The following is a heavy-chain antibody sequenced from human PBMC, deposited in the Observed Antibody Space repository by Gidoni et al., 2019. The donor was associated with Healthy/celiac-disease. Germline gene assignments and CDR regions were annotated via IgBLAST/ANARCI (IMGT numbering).Heavy chain of an antibody. CDR3: ARVRRGIAAARSTYYFDY. CDR1: GGSISSYY. D-gene: IGHD6-13*01. J-gene: IGHJ4*02. V-gene: IGHV4-59*01. Sequence: QVQLQESGPGLVKPSETLSLTCPVSGGSISSYYWSWIRQPPGKGLEWIGYIYYSGSTNYNPSLKSRVTISVDTSKNQFSLKLSSVTAADTAVYYCARVRRGIAAARSTYYFDYWGQGTLVTVSS. CDR2: IYYSGST.